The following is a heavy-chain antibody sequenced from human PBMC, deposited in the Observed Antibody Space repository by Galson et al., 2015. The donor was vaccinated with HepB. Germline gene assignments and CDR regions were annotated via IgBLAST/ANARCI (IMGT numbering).Heavy chain of an antibody. V-gene: IGHV1-18*04. CDR1: GYTFTSYG. J-gene: IGHJ4*02. Sequence: SVKVSCKASGYTFTSYGISWVRQAPGQGLEWMGWISAYNGDTKYAQKVPDRVTLTTDTSTSTAYMELRSLTSDDTAVYYCARALRAAAGRYYFDNWGQGTLVTVSS. D-gene: IGHD6-13*01. CDR3: ARALRAAAGRYYFDN. CDR2: ISAYNGDT.